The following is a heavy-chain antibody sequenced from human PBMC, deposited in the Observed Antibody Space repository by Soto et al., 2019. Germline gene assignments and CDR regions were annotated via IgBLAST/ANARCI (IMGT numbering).Heavy chain of an antibody. CDR1: GVSIIDTSYY. CDR2: IYFNGNT. V-gene: IGHV4-39*01. Sequence: SETLSLTCNVSGVSIIDTSYYWGWIRQPPGKGLEWIGTIYFNGNTFYNPSLKSRLTISVDTSKNQISLRLTSVTAADTAVYYCARQGSYWGHGTLVTVSS. J-gene: IGHJ4*01. CDR3: ARQGSY.